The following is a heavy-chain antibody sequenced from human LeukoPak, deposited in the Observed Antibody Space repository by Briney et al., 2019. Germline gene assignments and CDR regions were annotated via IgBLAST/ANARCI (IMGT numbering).Heavy chain of an antibody. CDR1: GFTFSNAW. J-gene: IGHJ4*02. CDR3: TTDSDDYDWGSYNY. D-gene: IGHD3-16*01. Sequence: PGGSLRLSCAASGFTFSNAWMSWVRQAPGKGLEWVGRIKSKTDGGTTDYAAPVKGRFTISRDDSKNTLYLQMNSLKTEDTAVYYCTTDSDDYDWGSYNYWGQGTLVTVSS. V-gene: IGHV3-15*01. CDR2: IKSKTDGGTT.